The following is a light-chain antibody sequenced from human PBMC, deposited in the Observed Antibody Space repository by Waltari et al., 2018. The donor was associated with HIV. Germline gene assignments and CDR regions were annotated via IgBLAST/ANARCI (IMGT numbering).Light chain of an antibody. CDR1: LGSKS. V-gene: IGLV3-21*02. J-gene: IGLJ1*01. CDR3: QVWDSSTEHPYV. CDR2: EDS. Sequence: SYVLTQPPSLSVAPGQTARITSGGDLGSKSVHWYQQKQGQAPVVVVHEDSDRPSGIPERFSGSKSGNAATLAISRVEAGDEADYYCQVWDSSTEHPYVFGPGTKVTVL.